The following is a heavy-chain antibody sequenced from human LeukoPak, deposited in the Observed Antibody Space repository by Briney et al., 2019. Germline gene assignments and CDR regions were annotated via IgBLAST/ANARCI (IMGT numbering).Heavy chain of an antibody. Sequence: PGGSLRLSCAASGFTFSDYWMSWVRQAPGKGLEWVANIKQDGSEKYYVDSVKGRFTISRDNAKNSLYLQMYSLRAEDTAVYYCARGPRGYSYAWGYWGQGTLVTVSS. D-gene: IGHD5-18*01. V-gene: IGHV3-7*05. CDR3: ARGPRGYSYAWGY. CDR1: GFTFSDYW. J-gene: IGHJ4*02. CDR2: IKQDGSEK.